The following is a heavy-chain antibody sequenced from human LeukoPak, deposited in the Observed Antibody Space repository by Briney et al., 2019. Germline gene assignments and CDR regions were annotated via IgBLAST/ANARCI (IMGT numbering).Heavy chain of an antibody. CDR2: ISGSGASP. Sequence: TGGSLRLSCAASGFTFSSYAMSWVRQAPGRGLEWVSSISGSGASPYYADSVKGRFTISRDNSKNTLYLQMSRVRAEDTAVYYCAKFARYCSGGSCYLWDSWGQGTPDTVSS. J-gene: IGHJ4*02. D-gene: IGHD2-15*01. CDR1: GFTFSSYA. V-gene: IGHV3-23*01. CDR3: AKFARYCSGGSCYLWDS.